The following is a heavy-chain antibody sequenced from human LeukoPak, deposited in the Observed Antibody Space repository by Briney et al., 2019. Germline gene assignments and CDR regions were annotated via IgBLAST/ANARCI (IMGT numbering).Heavy chain of an antibody. CDR2: ISYEGGTQ. J-gene: IGHJ4*02. CDR3: ARDRPYSGSHGGDY. CDR1: GVTLSPYG. V-gene: IGHV3-30*03. Sequence: GGSLRLSCAASGVTLSPYGMHWVRQAPGKGLEWVAVISYEGGTQHYADSVKGRFIISRDNPRNTLYLQMNILRAEDTAVYYCARDRPYSGSHGGDYWGQGTLVTVSS. D-gene: IGHD1-26*01.